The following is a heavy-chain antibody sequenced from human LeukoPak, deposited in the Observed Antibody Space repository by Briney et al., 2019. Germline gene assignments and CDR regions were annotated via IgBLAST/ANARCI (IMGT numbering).Heavy chain of an antibody. Sequence: GESLKISCKGSGYSFTSYWIGWVRHMRGKGLEWMGIIYPGDSDTRYSPSFQGQVTISADKSISTAYLQWSSLKASDTAMYYCARPIVPAAPGFDYWGQGTLVTVSS. CDR1: GYSFTSYW. CDR3: ARPIVPAAPGFDY. J-gene: IGHJ4*02. D-gene: IGHD2-2*01. CDR2: IYPGDSDT. V-gene: IGHV5-51*01.